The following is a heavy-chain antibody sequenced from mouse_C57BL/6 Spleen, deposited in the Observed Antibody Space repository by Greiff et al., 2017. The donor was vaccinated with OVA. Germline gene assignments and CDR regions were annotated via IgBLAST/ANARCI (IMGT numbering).Heavy chain of an antibody. CDR2: IDPSDSYT. Sequence: QVQLQQPGAELVMPGASVKLSCKASGYTFTSYWMHWVKQRSGQGLEWIGEIDPSDSYTNYNQKFKGKSTLTVDKSSSTAYMQLSSLTSEDSAVYYCASRGNYGMDYWGQGTSVTVSA. J-gene: IGHJ4*01. D-gene: IGHD2-1*01. V-gene: IGHV1-69*01. CDR1: GYTFTSYW. CDR3: ASRGNYGMDY.